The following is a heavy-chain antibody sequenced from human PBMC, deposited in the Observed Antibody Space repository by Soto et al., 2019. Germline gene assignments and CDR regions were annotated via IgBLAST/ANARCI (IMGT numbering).Heavy chain of an antibody. CDR3: ARDYDRGYGMDV. D-gene: IGHD3-10*02. V-gene: IGHV3-33*01. J-gene: IGHJ6*02. Sequence: QVQLVESGGGVVQPGRSLRLSCAASGFTFSSYGMHWVRQAPGKGLEWVAVIWHDGSNKYYADSVKGRFTISRDNSENTLYLRMTSLRVEDTAVYYCARDYDRGYGMDVWGQVTTVNVSS. CDR2: IWHDGSNK. CDR1: GFTFSSYG.